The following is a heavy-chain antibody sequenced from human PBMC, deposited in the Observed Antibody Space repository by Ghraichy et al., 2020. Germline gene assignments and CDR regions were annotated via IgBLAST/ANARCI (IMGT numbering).Heavy chain of an antibody. D-gene: IGHD3-22*01. CDR1: GYSFTNYW. Sequence: GESLNISCKTSGYSFTNYWINWVRQMPGKGLEWMGRIDPRDSHTIYSPSFQGHVTISADTSINTAYLQWSSLKASDTAMYYCVRLPGEFYETTGYYYFDHWGQGSQVTVSS. V-gene: IGHV5-10-1*01. J-gene: IGHJ4*02. CDR3: VRLPGEFYETTGYYYFDH. CDR2: IDPRDSHT.